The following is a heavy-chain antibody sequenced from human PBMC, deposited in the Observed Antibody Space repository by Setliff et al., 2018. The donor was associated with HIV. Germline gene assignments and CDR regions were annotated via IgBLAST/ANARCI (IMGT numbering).Heavy chain of an antibody. CDR2: GHHSGHT. Sequence: ETLSLTCTVSGVSITSHYWNWIRQSPGKGLEWIGFGHHSGHTRQNPSLASRVTISVDMSKNQFSLKLNSLSAADTAVYYCARWESAQKAFNPWGHGTMVTVSS. J-gene: IGHJ3*01. CDR1: GVSITSHY. V-gene: IGHV4-4*09. CDR3: ARWESAQKAFNP. D-gene: IGHD1-26*01.